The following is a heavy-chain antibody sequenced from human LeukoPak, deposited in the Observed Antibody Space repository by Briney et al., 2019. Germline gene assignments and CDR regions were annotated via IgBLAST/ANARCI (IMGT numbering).Heavy chain of an antibody. D-gene: IGHD2-15*01. J-gene: IGHJ4*02. CDR3: ARGQTVVSSTPGGY. CDR2: MNPNSGGT. Sequence: ASVKVSCKASGYTFTDYYMHWVRQAPGQGLEWVGWMNPNSGGTNYAQRFQGRVTMTRDTSIGTAYMELSRLGSDDTAVYYCARGQTVVSSTPGGYWGQGTLVTVSS. V-gene: IGHV1-2*02. CDR1: GYTFTDYY.